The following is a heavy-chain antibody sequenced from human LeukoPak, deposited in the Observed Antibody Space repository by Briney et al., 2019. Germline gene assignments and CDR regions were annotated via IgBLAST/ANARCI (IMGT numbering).Heavy chain of an antibody. D-gene: IGHD3-16*02. CDR1: GGSISSSSYY. J-gene: IGHJ3*02. CDR2: IYYSGST. CDR3: ARLLPWYYDYVWGSYPHAFDI. Sequence: PSETLSLTCTVSGGSISSSSYYWGWIRQPPGKGLEWIGSIYYSGSTYYNPSLKSRVTISVDTSKNQFSLKLSSVTAADTAVYYCARLLPWYYDYVWGSYPHAFDIWGQGTMVTVSS. V-gene: IGHV4-39*01.